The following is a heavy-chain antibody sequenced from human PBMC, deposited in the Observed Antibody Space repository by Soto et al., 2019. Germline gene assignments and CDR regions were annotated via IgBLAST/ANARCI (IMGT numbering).Heavy chain of an antibody. D-gene: IGHD1-1*01. Sequence: SETLSLTCAVYGGSFSGYYWSWIRQPPGKGLEWIGKINHSGSTNYNPSLKSRITISVNTSKNQFSLKLSSVTAADTAVYYCARAARRVERRQAYFDYWGQGTLVTVSS. CDR3: ARAARRVERRQAYFDY. CDR1: GGSFSGYY. J-gene: IGHJ4*02. V-gene: IGHV4-34*01. CDR2: INHSGST.